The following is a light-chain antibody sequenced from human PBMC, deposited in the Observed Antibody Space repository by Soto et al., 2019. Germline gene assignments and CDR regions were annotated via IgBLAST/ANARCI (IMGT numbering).Light chain of an antibody. CDR3: SXYTSSSTLV. V-gene: IGLV2-14*01. Sequence: QSALTQPASVSGSPGQSITISCTGTSSDVGGYNYVSWYQQHPGIAPKLMISEVSNRPSGVSNRFSGSKSGNTASLTISGLXXEXEXXXYCSXYTSSSTLVFGGGTKLTVL. J-gene: IGLJ2*01. CDR2: EVS. CDR1: SSDVGGYNY.